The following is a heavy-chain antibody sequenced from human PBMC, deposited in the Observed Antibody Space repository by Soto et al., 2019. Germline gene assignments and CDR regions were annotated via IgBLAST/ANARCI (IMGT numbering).Heavy chain of an antibody. D-gene: IGHD3-22*01. CDR3: ARDLGYDSSCYYDY. CDR2: ISAYNGNT. V-gene: IGHV1-18*01. J-gene: IGHJ4*01. Sequence: ASVKVSCKASGYTFTSYGISWVRQAPGQGLEWMGWISAYNGNTNYAQKLQGRVTMTTDTSTSTAYMELRSLRSDDTAVYYCARDLGYDSSCYYDYWGHVTLVPVPS. CDR1: GYTFTSYG.